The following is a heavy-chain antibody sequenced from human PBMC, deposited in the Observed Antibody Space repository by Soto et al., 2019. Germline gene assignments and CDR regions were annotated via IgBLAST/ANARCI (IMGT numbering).Heavy chain of an antibody. D-gene: IGHD6-13*01. CDR1: GGSVRNSGYY. V-gene: IGHV4-61*08. J-gene: IGHJ4*02. CDR2: IYSSGSA. CDR3: ARGGTRGSSFC. Sequence: SETLSLTCSVSGGSVRNSGYYWSWIRQPPGKGLEWIGNIYSSGSANYNPSLYSRAIISLDTSKNQFSLSLSSLTAADTAVYYCARGGTRGSSFCWGQGTLVTVSS.